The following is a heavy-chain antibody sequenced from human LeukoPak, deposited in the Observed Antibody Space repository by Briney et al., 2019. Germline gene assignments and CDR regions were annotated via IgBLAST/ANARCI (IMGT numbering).Heavy chain of an antibody. J-gene: IGHJ4*02. D-gene: IGHD3-3*01. CDR1: GFTFSGFA. V-gene: IGHV3-73*01. Sequence: GGSLRLSCAASGFTFSGFAMHWVRQASGKGLEWVDRIRSKANSYATAYAAPVKGRFTISRDDSKNTAYLQMNSLKTEDTAVYYCTRRGPGYDFWSGYYTIADPNPQNDYWGQGTLVTVSS. CDR2: IRSKANSYAT. CDR3: TRRGPGYDFWSGYYTIADPNPQNDY.